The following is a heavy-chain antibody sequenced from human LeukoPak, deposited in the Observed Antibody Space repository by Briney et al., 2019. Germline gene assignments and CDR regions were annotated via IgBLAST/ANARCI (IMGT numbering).Heavy chain of an antibody. J-gene: IGHJ6*02. CDR1: GFTFSSYW. V-gene: IGHV3-74*01. CDR2: INSDGSST. CDR3: ARDLGMPPYDYYGRDV. D-gene: IGHD2-2*01. Sequence: PGGSLRLSCAASGFTFSSYWMHWVRQAPGQGQVWVSRINSDGSSTTYADSVKDRFTISRDNAKNTLYLRMNSLRAEDTAVYYCARDLGMPPYDYYGRDVWGQGTTVTVSS.